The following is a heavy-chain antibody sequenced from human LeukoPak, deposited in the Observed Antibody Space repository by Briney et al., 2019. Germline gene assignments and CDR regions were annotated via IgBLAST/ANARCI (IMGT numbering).Heavy chain of an antibody. D-gene: IGHD3-10*01. V-gene: IGHV3-9*01. CDR3: AKDVSSYGLGSYSYFDY. CDR1: GFSLDAHA. CDR2: ISWNSDTM. J-gene: IGHJ4*02. Sequence: GGSLRLSCAASGFSLDAHAMHWVRQAPGKGLEWVSGISWNSDTMAYADSVKGRFTISRDNAQNSLYLQMNSLRAEDTALYYCAKDVSSYGLGSYSYFDYWGQGTLVTVSS.